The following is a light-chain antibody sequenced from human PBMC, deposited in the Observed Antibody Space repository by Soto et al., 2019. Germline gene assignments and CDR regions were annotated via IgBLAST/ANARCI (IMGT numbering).Light chain of an antibody. J-gene: IGKJ4*01. Sequence: IELTQSPGTLSLSPGERATLSCRASQSVNGRYLTWYQQKHGQAPRLLIYGASSRATGIPDRFSGSGSGADFTLTISRLEPEDFAVYYCQQYGDSSLTFGGGTRVEIK. V-gene: IGKV3-20*01. CDR2: GAS. CDR1: QSVNGRY. CDR3: QQYGDSSLT.